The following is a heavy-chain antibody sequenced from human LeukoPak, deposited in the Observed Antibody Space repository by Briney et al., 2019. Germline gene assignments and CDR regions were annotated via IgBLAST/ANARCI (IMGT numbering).Heavy chain of an antibody. V-gene: IGHV3-30-3*01. Sequence: GGSLRLSCAASGFTSSSYAMHWVRQAPGKGLEWVAVISYDGSNKYYADSVKGRFTISRDNSKNTLYLQMNSLRPEDTAVYYCARDGDGSHINWYSSDYWGQGTLVTVSS. D-gene: IGHD1-1*01. J-gene: IGHJ4*02. CDR2: ISYDGSNK. CDR1: GFTSSSYA. CDR3: ARDGDGSHINWYSSDY.